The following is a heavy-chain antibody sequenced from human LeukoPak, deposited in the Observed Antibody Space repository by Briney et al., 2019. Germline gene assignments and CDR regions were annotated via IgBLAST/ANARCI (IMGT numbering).Heavy chain of an antibody. CDR1: GFSFRGYW. V-gene: IGHV3-74*01. Sequence: GGSLRLSCAASGFSFRGYWMRWVRQAPGKGLVWVSDIDSDGTTTRYADSVKGRFTISRDNANNRLYLQMNSLRAEDTAVYYCARANGPPIDWGQGTLVTVSS. D-gene: IGHD2-15*01. J-gene: IGHJ4*02. CDR3: ARANGPPID. CDR2: IDSDGTTT.